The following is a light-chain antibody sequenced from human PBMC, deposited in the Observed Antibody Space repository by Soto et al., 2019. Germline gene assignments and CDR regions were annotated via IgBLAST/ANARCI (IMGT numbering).Light chain of an antibody. CDR1: QSVSRW. Sequence: EIKLTQSPAFVSASVGDRVTITCRASQSVSRWLAWYKQKPGEAPKLLIYKASNLESGVSSRFSGSGSGTEFTLTISSLQPDDFATYYCQHYNSYSEAFGQRTKV. V-gene: IGKV1-5*03. CDR2: KAS. J-gene: IGKJ1*01. CDR3: QHYNSYSEA.